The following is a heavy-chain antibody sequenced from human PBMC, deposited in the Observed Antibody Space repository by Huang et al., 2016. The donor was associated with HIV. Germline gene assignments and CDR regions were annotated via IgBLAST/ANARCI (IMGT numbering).Heavy chain of an antibody. CDR2: MNPNTGNT. D-gene: IGHD4-17*01. V-gene: IGHV1-8*02. J-gene: IGHJ4*02. Sequence: QVHLVQSGAEVKKPGASVKVSCKASGYTFNNYDINGVRQAPGRGLEWVGWMNPNTGNTGFAQSCQGRVTMTRKTSITTAYRELTSLTSEDTAVYYCARSAYGDLDYWGLGTLVIVSS. CDR3: ARSAYGDLDY. CDR1: GYTFNNYD.